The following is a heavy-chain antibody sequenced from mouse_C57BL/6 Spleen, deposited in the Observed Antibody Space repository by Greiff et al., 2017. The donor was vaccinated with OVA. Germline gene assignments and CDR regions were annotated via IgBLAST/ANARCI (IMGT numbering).Heavy chain of an antibody. CDR3: ARWTGFDY. CDR2: ISSGSSTI. J-gene: IGHJ2*01. Sequence: EVQLQESGGGLVRPGASLKLSCAASGFTFSDYGMHWVRQAPEKGLEWVAYISSGSSTIYYAETVKGRFTITGDNATNTLFLHMTSLRSEDTAMYYCARWTGFDYWGQGTTLTVSS. CDR1: GFTFSDYG. V-gene: IGHV5-17*01. D-gene: IGHD4-1*01.